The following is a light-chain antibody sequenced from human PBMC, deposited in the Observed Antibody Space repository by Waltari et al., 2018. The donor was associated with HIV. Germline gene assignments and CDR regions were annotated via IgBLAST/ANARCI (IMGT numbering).Light chain of an antibody. CDR3: QAWDSNTVV. V-gene: IGLV3-1*01. J-gene: IGLJ2*01. CDR2: QDA. CDR1: KLEDKY. Sequence: SYELTQPPSVSVSPGQTASISCSGDKLEDKYASWYQQRPGQSPIVVIHQDAKRPSGIPERFSGANSGNTATLTVSGTQAMDEADYYCQAWDSNTVVFGGGTRLTVL.